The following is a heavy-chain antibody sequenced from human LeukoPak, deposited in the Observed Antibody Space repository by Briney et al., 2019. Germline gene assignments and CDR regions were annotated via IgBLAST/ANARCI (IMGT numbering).Heavy chain of an antibody. J-gene: IGHJ4*02. D-gene: IGHD1-20*01. CDR1: GFTYSSYS. CDR2: ISSSSSYI. V-gene: IGHV3-21*01. CDR3: AREGITGRQYYFDY. Sequence: GGSLRLSCAASGFTYSSYSMNWVRQAPGKGLEWVSSISSSSSYIYYADSVKGRFTISRDNAKNSLYLQMNSLRAEDTAVYYCAREGITGRQYYFDYWGQGTLVTVSS.